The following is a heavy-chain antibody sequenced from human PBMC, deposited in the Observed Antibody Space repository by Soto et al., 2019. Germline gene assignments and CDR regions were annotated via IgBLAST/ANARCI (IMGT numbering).Heavy chain of an antibody. D-gene: IGHD3-16*01. Sequence: QVQLQEWGPGLVKPSQTLSLTCTVSGGSISSGDYYWSWIRQPPGKGLEWIGFIYYSGGTYYKPSVKGRVTISVDTSKNKFSPNLSSVTAAGTAVYYCAKASTGELWVYANWFDPWGPGTLVTVSS. CDR3: AKASTGELWVYANWFDP. J-gene: IGHJ5*02. CDR2: IYYSGGT. CDR1: GGSISSGDYY. V-gene: IGHV4-30-4*01.